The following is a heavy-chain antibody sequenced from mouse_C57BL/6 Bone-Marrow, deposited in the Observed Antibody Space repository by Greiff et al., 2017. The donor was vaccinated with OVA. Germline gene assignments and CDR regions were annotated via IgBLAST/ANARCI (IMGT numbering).Heavy chain of an antibody. Sequence: EVKLVESGGGLVQPGGSLKLSCAASGFTFSDYYMYWVRQTPEKRLEWVAYISNGGGSTYYPDTVKGRFTISRDNAKNTLYLQMSRLKSEDTAMYYCARHDGAMDYWGQGTSVTVSS. V-gene: IGHV5-12*01. D-gene: IGHD2-3*01. CDR2: ISNGGGST. CDR1: GFTFSDYY. CDR3: ARHDGAMDY. J-gene: IGHJ4*01.